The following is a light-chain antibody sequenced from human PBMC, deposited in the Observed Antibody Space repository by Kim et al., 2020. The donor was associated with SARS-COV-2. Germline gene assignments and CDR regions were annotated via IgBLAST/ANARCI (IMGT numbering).Light chain of an antibody. V-gene: IGKV1-39*01. CDR3: QQSYSTRIT. Sequence: ASVGAIVPLPCRATPLISSYLNWFQQKPGKAPKLLIYAASSLQSAVPSRFSGSGSRTDFTLTISSLQPEDFATYYCQQSYSTRITFGPGTKVDIK. CDR2: AAS. CDR1: PLISSY. J-gene: IGKJ3*01.